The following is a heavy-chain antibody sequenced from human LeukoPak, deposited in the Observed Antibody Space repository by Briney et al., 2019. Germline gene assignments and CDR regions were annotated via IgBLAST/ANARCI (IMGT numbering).Heavy chain of an antibody. CDR1: GFTFSSSW. CDR3: ARVAYGSSWYVDY. D-gene: IGHD6-13*01. Sequence: GGSLRLSCAASGFTFSSSWLHWVRQAPGKGLVWVSRINSDGSSTSYADSVKGRFTISRDNAKNTLYLQMNSLRAEDAAVYCCARVAYGSSWYVDYWGQGTLVTVSS. V-gene: IGHV3-74*01. CDR2: INSDGSST. J-gene: IGHJ4*02.